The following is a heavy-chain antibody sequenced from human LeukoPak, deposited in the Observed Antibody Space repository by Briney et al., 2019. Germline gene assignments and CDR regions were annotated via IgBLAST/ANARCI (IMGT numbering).Heavy chain of an antibody. Sequence: GGSLRLSCAASGFTFISYIRNWGRQAPGKGLEWVSSISSSSSYIYYADSVKGRFTISRDNAKNSLYLQMNSLRAEDTAVYYCARDGARRWLQLNSVGGFDYWGQGTLVTVSS. D-gene: IGHD5-24*01. CDR3: ARDGARRWLQLNSVGGFDY. CDR2: ISSSSSYI. V-gene: IGHV3-21*01. J-gene: IGHJ4*02. CDR1: GFTFISYI.